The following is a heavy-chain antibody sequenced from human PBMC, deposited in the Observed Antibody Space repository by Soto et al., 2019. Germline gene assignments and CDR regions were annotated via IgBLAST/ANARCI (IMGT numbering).Heavy chain of an antibody. J-gene: IGHJ4*02. CDR3: ARESEDLTSNFDY. CDR1: GFPFTRYS. CDR2: ISSTTNYI. Sequence: PGGSLSLSCAASGFPFTRYSMNWVRPAPGKGLEWVSSISSTTNYIYYGDPMMGRFTISRDNAKNSLYLEMNSLRAEDTAVHYCARESEDLTSNFDYWGQGTLVTVSS. V-gene: IGHV3-21*04.